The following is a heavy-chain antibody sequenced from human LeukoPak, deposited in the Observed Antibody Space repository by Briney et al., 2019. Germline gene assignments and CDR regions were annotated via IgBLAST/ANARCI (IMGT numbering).Heavy chain of an antibody. CDR1: GFTLSTAS. J-gene: IGHJ4*02. Sequence: GGSLRLSCAASGFTLSTASMNWVRQAPGKGLEWISYIDRSSNTIYYADSVKGRFTISRDNAKNSLYLQMNSLRAEDTAVYYCARDRPELLWFGEPEGSPIDYWGQGTLVTVSS. D-gene: IGHD3-10*01. V-gene: IGHV3-48*04. CDR2: IDRSSNTI. CDR3: ARDRPELLWFGEPEGSPIDY.